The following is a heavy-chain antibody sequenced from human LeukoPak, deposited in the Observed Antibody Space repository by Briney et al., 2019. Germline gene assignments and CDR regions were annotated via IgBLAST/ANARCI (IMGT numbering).Heavy chain of an antibody. CDR1: GFTFSTYS. J-gene: IGHJ4*02. D-gene: IGHD4-17*01. CDR3: ARDGAVTNGRYFDY. CDR2: ISSSSSYI. Sequence: GGSLRLSCVDSGFTFSTYSMNWVRQAPGKGLEWVSSISSSSSYIYYGDSVTGRFTISRDNAKNSLYLQMNSLRAEDTAVYYCARDGAVTNGRYFDYWGQGTLVTVSS. V-gene: IGHV3-21*01.